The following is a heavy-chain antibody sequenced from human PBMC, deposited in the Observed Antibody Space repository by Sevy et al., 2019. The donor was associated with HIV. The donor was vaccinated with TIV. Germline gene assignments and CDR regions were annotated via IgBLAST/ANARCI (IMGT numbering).Heavy chain of an antibody. CDR2: IGVYNGNA. CDR3: ARVPTYYYGSATYFDY. V-gene: IGHV1-18*04. Sequence: ASVKVSCKASGYNFASDGFSWVRQAPGQWLEWMGWIGVYNGNAKYAQVFQDRFTMTTDTSTSTAYMELRSLRSDDTAVYYCARVPTYYYGSATYFDYWGQGTLVTVSS. J-gene: IGHJ4*02. CDR1: GYNFASDG. D-gene: IGHD3-10*01.